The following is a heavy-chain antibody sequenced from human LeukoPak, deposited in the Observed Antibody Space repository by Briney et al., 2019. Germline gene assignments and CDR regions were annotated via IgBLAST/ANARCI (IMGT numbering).Heavy chain of an antibody. CDR3: ARVWQYSRSSGAFDI. J-gene: IGHJ3*02. CDR2: INPNSGGT. CDR1: GYTFTGYY. Sequence: ASVKVSCKASGYTFTGYYMHWVRQAPGQGLEWMGWINPNSGGTNYAQNFQGRVTMTRDTSISTAYMELSRLRSDDTALYYCARVWQYSRSSGAFDIWGQGTMVTVSS. V-gene: IGHV1-2*02. D-gene: IGHD6-6*01.